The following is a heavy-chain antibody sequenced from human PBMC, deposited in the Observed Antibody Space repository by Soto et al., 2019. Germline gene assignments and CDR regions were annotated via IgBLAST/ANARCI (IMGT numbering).Heavy chain of an antibody. CDR3: ARDRGRGSSTSYHFDY. V-gene: IGHV3-21*01. J-gene: IGHJ4*02. CDR2: ISSTSSSI. D-gene: IGHD6-13*01. CDR1: GFTFSSYN. Sequence: PGGSLRLSCAASGFTFSSYNMNWVRQAPGKGLEWVSSISSTSSSIYYADSLEGRFAISRDNTKNSLYLQMNSLRAEDTAVYYCARDRGRGSSTSYHFDYWGQGILVTVSS.